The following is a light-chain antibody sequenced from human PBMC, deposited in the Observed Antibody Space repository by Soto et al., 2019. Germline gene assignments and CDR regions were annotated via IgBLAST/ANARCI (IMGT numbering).Light chain of an antibody. CDR1: MRDIGAYNL. J-gene: IGLJ2*01. V-gene: IGLV2-14*01. CDR2: EVR. CDR3: ATWDSSLSAAV. Sequence: QSALTQPASVSGSPGQSITISCAGTMRDIGAYNLVSWYQQHPGKAPRLIFYEVRNRPSGIPLRFSASKSGTSATLGITGLQVGDEADYYCATWDSSLSAAVFGGGTKLTVL.